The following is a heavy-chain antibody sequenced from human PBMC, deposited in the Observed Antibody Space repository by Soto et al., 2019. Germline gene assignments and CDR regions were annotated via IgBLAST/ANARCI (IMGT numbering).Heavy chain of an antibody. CDR2: FDAEDGKT. Sequence: VRQAPGKGLEWMGGFDAEDGKTIYAQKFQGRVTMTKDTSTDTAYMELSSLRSDDTAVYYCARDWAAADPIDYWGQGTLVTVSS. CDR3: ARDWAAADPIDY. J-gene: IGHJ4*02. V-gene: IGHV1-24*01. D-gene: IGHD6-13*01.